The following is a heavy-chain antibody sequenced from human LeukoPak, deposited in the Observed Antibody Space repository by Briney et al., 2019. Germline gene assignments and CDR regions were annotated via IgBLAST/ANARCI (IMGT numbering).Heavy chain of an antibody. CDR2: INHSGST. D-gene: IGHD5-18*01. CDR3: ARHGRQRRGYSYGYNDY. V-gene: IGHV4-34*01. Sequence: SETLSLTCAVYGGSFSGYYWSWIRQPPGKGLEWIGEINHSGSTNYNPSLKSRVTISVDTSKNQFSLKLSSVTAADTAVYYCARHGRQRRGYSYGYNDYWGQGILVTVSS. J-gene: IGHJ4*02. CDR1: GGSFSGYY.